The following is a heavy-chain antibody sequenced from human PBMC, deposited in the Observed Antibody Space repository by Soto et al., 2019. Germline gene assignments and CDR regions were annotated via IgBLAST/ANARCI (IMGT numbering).Heavy chain of an antibody. CDR3: ARDLKVAAAGTGYYYYGMDV. CDR1: GFNFSSYS. D-gene: IGHD6-13*01. CDR2: ISRSSSNI. V-gene: IGHV3-21*01. Sequence: EVQLVESGGGLVKPGGSLRLSCAASGFNFSSYSMNWVRQAPGKGLEWVSSISRSSSNIYYVDSVKGRFPISRDNAKNSLYLQMNSLRAEDTAVYYCARDLKVAAAGTGYYYYGMDVWGQGTTVTVSS. J-gene: IGHJ6*02.